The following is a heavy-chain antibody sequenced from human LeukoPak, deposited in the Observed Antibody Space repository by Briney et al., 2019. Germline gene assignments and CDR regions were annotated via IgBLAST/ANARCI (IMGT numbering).Heavy chain of an antibody. CDR1: GGSISSYY. CDR2: IYTSGST. J-gene: IGHJ4*02. CDR3: ARETIAVAGPNFDY. Sequence: SETLSLTCTVSGGSISSYYWSWIRQPAGKGLEWIGRIYTSGSTNYNPSLKSRVTMSVDTSKNQFSLKLNSVTAADTAVYYCARETIAVAGPNFDYWGQGTLVTVSS. V-gene: IGHV4-4*07. D-gene: IGHD6-19*01.